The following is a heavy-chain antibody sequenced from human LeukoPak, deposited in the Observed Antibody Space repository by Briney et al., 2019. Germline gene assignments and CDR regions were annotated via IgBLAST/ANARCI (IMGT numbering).Heavy chain of an antibody. V-gene: IGHV3-30-3*01. CDR2: ISYDGSNK. CDR1: GFTFSAYA. CDR3: ARIPYSSGPDY. J-gene: IGHJ4*02. D-gene: IGHD6-19*01. Sequence: GGSLRLSCATSGFTFSAYAMYWVRQAPGKGLEWVAVISYDGSNKYYADSVKGRFTISRDNSKNTVYLQMNSLRAEDTAVYYCARIPYSSGPDYWGQGTLVTVSS.